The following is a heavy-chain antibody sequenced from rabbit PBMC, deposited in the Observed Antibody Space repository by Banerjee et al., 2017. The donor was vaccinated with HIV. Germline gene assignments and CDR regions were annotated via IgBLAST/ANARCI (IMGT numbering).Heavy chain of an antibody. CDR3: ARDGYAGHGYPNL. V-gene: IGHV1S43*01. Sequence: QEQLEESGGDLVKPEGSLTLTCTASGFSFSNKYVMCWVRQAPGKGLELIACIISSSGTTRYASWVNGRFTISRSTSLNTVDLKMTSLTAADTATYFCARDGYAGHGYPNLWGQGTLVTVS. CDR1: GFSFSNKYV. CDR2: IISSSGTT. J-gene: IGHJ4*01. D-gene: IGHD6-1*01.